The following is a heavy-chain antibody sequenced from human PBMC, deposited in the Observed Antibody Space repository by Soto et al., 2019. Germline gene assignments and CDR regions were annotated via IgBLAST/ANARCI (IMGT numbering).Heavy chain of an antibody. CDR1: GFTFSSYA. J-gene: IGHJ4*02. V-gene: IGHV3-23*01. CDR2: ISGSGGTT. D-gene: IGHD6-13*01. Sequence: EVQLLESGGGLVQPGGSLRLSCAASGFTFSSYAMSWVRQAPGKGLECVSTISGSGGTTYYADSVKGRFTISRDNSKNTLYLQMNSLRAEDTAVYYCASTYSSNWYAGNWGQGTLVTVSS. CDR3: ASTYSSNWYAGN.